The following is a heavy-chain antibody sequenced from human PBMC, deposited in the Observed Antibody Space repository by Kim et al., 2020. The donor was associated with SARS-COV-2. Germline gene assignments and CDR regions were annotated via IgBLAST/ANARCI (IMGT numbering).Heavy chain of an antibody. CDR2: FDPEDGET. D-gene: IGHD2-2*01. V-gene: IGHV1-24*01. Sequence: ASVKVSCKVSGYTLTELSMHWVRQAPGKGLEWMGGFDPEDGETIYAQKFQGRVTMTEDTSTDTAYMELSSLRSEDTAVYYCANLGYCSSTSCYLRPWNYFDYWGQGTLVTVSS. CDR1: GYTLTELS. CDR3: ANLGYCSSTSCYLRPWNYFDY. J-gene: IGHJ4*02.